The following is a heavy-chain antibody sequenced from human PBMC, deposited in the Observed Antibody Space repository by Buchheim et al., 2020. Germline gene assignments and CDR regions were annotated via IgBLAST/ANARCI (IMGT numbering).Heavy chain of an antibody. Sequence: QVQLVESGGGVVQPGRSLRLSCAASGFTFSSYAMHWVRQAPGKGLEWVAVISYDGSNKYYADSVKGRFTISRDNSKNTLYLQMNSLRAEDTAVYYCARGKYYGDSSDYWGQGTL. V-gene: IGHV3-30-3*01. D-gene: IGHD4-17*01. J-gene: IGHJ4*02. CDR1: GFTFSSYA. CDR3: ARGKYYGDSSDY. CDR2: ISYDGSNK.